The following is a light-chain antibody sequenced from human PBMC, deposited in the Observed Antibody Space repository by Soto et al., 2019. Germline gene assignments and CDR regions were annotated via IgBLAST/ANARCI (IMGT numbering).Light chain of an antibody. CDR3: CSYAGSYTYV. J-gene: IGLJ1*01. CDR2: DVT. Sequence: QSVLTQPRSVSASPGQSVTISCTGTSSDVGDYNFVSWYQQHPGKAPKLMIYDVTERPSGVPDRFSGSKSGDTASLTISGLQAEDEADYYCCSYAGSYTYVFGTGTKV. CDR1: SSDVGDYNF. V-gene: IGLV2-11*01.